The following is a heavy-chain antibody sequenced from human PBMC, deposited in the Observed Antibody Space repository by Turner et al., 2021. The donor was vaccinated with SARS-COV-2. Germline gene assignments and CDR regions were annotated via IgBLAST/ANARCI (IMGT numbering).Heavy chain of an antibody. CDR2: IIPIFGTA. J-gene: IGHJ4*02. CDR3: ARDRHYDSSGYWEQS. Sequence: QVQLVQSGAEVKKPGSSAKVSCKASGGTFSTYAITWVRQAPGQGLEWMGGIIPIFGTANYAQKFQCRVTITADKSTSTAYMELSSLRSEDTAVYYCARDRHYDSSGYWEQSWGQGTLVTVSS. V-gene: IGHV1-69*06. D-gene: IGHD3-22*01. CDR1: GGTFSTYA.